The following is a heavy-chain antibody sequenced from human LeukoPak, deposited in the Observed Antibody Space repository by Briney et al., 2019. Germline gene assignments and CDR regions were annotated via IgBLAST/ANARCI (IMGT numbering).Heavy chain of an antibody. Sequence: PGGSLRLSCAASGFTFSTHAMTWVRQAPGKGLEWVSVIYSGGSTYYADSVKGRFTISRDNSKNTLYLQMNSLRAEDSGVYYCSKGLAPTGTTHTAAGYWGQGTLVTVSS. J-gene: IGHJ4*02. CDR2: IYSGGST. CDR3: SKGLAPTGTTHTAAGY. D-gene: IGHD1-1*01. V-gene: IGHV3-23*03. CDR1: GFTFSTHA.